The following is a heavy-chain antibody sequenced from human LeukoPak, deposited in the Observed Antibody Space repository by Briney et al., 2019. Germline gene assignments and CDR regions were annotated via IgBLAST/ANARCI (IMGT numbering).Heavy chain of an antibody. CDR1: GFTFSSYG. CDR3: ARGVRSGERWNFDY. J-gene: IGHJ4*02. CDR2: IWYDGSNK. Sequence: PGGSLRLSCAASGFTFSSYGMHWVRQAPGKGLEWVAVIWYDGSNKYYADSVKGRFTISRDNSKNTLYLQMNSLRAEDTAVYYCARGVRSGERWNFDYWGQGTLVTVSS. D-gene: IGHD1-26*01. V-gene: IGHV3-33*01.